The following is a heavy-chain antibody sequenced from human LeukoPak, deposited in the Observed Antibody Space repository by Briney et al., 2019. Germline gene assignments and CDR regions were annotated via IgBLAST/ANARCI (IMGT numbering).Heavy chain of an antibody. J-gene: IGHJ4*02. D-gene: IGHD3-10*01. CDR2: IRQDGSEK. V-gene: IGHV3-7*01. CDR1: GFSFSTYW. CDR3: ARLSAMVRGPEDIFYFEY. Sequence: GGSLRLSCETSGFSFSTYWMSWVRRAPGKGLEWVANIRQDGSEKYYVDSVKGRFTISRDIAKQSVFLQMNSLRAEDTAVYYCARLSAMVRGPEDIFYFEYWGLGTLVTVSS.